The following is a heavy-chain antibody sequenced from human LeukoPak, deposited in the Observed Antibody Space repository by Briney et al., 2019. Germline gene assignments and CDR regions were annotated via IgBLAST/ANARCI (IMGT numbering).Heavy chain of an antibody. V-gene: IGHV3-23*01. J-gene: IGHJ4*02. CDR2: ISGSGGST. D-gene: IGHD3-10*01. CDR1: GFTFSSYA. CDR3: AKDSKRITMVRGVIDY. Sequence: PGGSLRLSCAASGFTFSSYAMSWVRQAPGKGLEWVSAISGSGGSTYYADSVKGRFTISRDNSKNTLYLQMNSLRAEDTAVYYCAKDSKRITMVRGVIDYWGQGTLVTVSS.